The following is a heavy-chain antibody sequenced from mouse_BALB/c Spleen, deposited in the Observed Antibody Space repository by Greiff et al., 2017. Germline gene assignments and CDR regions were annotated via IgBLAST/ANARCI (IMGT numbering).Heavy chain of an antibody. J-gene: IGHJ3*01. CDR1: GFTFSSFG. V-gene: IGHV5-17*02. CDR3: ARGGYDVWFAY. Sequence: EVQLVESGGGLVQPGGSRKLSCAASGFTFSSFGMHWVRQAPEKGLEWVAYISSGSSTIYYADTVKGRFTISRDNPKNTLFLQMTSLRSEDTAMYYCARGGYDVWFAYWGQGTLVTVSA. CDR2: ISSGSSTI. D-gene: IGHD2-14*01.